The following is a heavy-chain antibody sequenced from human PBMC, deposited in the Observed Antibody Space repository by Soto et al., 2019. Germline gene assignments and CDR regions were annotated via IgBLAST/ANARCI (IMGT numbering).Heavy chain of an antibody. D-gene: IGHD2-15*01. CDR2: IIPIFGTA. Sequence: QVQLVQSGAEVQKPGSSVKVSCKASGGTFSSYAISWVRQAPGQGLEWMGGIIPIFGTANYAQKFQGRVTITADESTSTAYMELSSLRSEDTAVYYCAREWGGYCSGGSCYSGGDYYGMDVWGQGTTVTVSS. CDR1: GGTFSSYA. CDR3: AREWGGYCSGGSCYSGGDYYGMDV. J-gene: IGHJ6*02. V-gene: IGHV1-69*01.